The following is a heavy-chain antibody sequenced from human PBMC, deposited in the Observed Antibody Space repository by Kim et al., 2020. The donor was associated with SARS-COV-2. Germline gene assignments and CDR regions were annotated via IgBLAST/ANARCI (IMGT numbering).Heavy chain of an antibody. CDR3: ARGSLSSDFHYGLAV. J-gene: IGHJ6*02. Sequence: GDSGRGRFTISRDNSKNSLWLQMNSLRAEDTATYYCARGSLSSDFHYGLAVWGQGTTVTVSS. D-gene: IGHD3-3*01. V-gene: IGHV3-23*02.